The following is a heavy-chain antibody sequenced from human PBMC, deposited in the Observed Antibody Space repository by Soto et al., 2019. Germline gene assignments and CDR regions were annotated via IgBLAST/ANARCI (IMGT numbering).Heavy chain of an antibody. V-gene: IGHV3-11*01. Sequence: GGSLRLSCAASGFTFSDYYMSWIRQAPGKGLEWVSYISSSGSTIYYADSVKGRFTISRDNAKNSLYLQMNSLRAEDTAVYYCARDPVDSSGYYSGNAFDIWGQGTMVTVSS. D-gene: IGHD3-22*01. J-gene: IGHJ3*02. CDR3: ARDPVDSSGYYSGNAFDI. CDR1: GFTFSDYY. CDR2: ISSSGSTI.